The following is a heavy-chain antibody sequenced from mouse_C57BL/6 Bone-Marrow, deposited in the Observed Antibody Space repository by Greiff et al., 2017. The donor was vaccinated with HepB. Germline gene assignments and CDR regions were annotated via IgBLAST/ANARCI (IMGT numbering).Heavy chain of an antibody. Sequence: QVQLKESGAELARPGASVKLSCKASGYTFTSYGISWVKQRTGQGLEWIGEIYPRSGNTYYNEKFKGKATLTADKSSSTAYMELRSLTSEDSAVYFCARIYYYGRGDYWGQGTTLTVSS. CDR2: IYPRSGNT. J-gene: IGHJ2*01. CDR3: ARIYYYGRGDY. V-gene: IGHV1-81*01. D-gene: IGHD1-1*01. CDR1: GYTFTSYG.